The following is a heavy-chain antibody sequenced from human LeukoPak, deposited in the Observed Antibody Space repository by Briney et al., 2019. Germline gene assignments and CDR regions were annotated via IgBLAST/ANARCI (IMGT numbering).Heavy chain of an antibody. Sequence: GGSLRLSCAASGFTFSSYWMHWVRQAPGKGLVWVSRIKSDGSTRYSDSVKGRFTISRDNAKNTVSLQMNSLRAEDTGVYYCARVRFLERSQYYFDYWGQGTLVTVSS. J-gene: IGHJ4*02. CDR2: IKSDGST. CDR3: ARVRFLERSQYYFDY. V-gene: IGHV3-74*01. CDR1: GFTFSSYW. D-gene: IGHD3-3*01.